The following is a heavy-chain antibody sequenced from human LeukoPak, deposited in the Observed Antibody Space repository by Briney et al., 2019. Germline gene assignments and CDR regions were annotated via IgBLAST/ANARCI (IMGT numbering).Heavy chain of an antibody. V-gene: IGHV3-23*01. CDR3: ARDRHCVNGVCHSPPGMDV. CDR1: GFTFSSYT. D-gene: IGHD2-8*01. J-gene: IGHJ6*02. Sequence: PGGSLRLSCAASGFTFSSYTMSWVRQAPGEGLEWLSAISGRGESTFYAPSVKGRFAISRDNSKNTVYLQINSLRAEDTAVYYCARDRHCVNGVCHSPPGMDVWGQGTTVTASS. CDR2: ISGRGEST.